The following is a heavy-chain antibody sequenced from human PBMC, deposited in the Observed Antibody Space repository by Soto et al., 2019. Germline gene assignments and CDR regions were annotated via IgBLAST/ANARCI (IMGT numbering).Heavy chain of an antibody. J-gene: IGHJ4*02. D-gene: IGHD3-10*01. CDR3: ARPLGTGFGEFDY. Sequence: QVPLVQSGAEVKKPGASVKVSCKASGYTFTSYAMHWVRQAPGQRLEWMGWINAGNGNTKYSQKFQGRVTITRDTSASTAYMELSSLRSEDTAVYYCARPLGTGFGEFDYWGQGTLVTVSS. CDR1: GYTFTSYA. CDR2: INAGNGNT. V-gene: IGHV1-3*01.